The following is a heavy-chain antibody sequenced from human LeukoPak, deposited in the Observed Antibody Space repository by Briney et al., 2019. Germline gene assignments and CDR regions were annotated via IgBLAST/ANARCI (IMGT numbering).Heavy chain of an antibody. Sequence: GESLQISCKGSGYSFTSYWIGWVRPMPGKGLEWMGIIYPGDSDTRYSPSFQGQVTISADKSISTAYLQWSSLKASDTAMYYCARRRGPRSGYSYGLDYWGQGTLVTVSS. J-gene: IGHJ4*02. CDR2: IYPGDSDT. V-gene: IGHV5-51*01. D-gene: IGHD5-18*01. CDR1: GYSFTSYW. CDR3: ARRRGPRSGYSYGLDY.